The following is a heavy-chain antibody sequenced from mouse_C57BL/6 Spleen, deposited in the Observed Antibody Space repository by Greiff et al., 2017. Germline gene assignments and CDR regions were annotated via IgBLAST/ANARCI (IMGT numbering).Heavy chain of an antibody. CDR2: ISSGSSTI. CDR3: ARDYYDYDAYYYAMDY. J-gene: IGHJ4*01. V-gene: IGHV5-17*01. D-gene: IGHD2-4*01. Sequence: EVKLVESGGGLVKPGGSLKLSCAASGFTFSDYGMHWVRQAPEKGLEWVAYISSGSSTIYYADTVKGRFTISRDNAKNTLFLQMTSLRSEDTAMYYCARDYYDYDAYYYAMDYWGQGTSVTVSS. CDR1: GFTFSDYG.